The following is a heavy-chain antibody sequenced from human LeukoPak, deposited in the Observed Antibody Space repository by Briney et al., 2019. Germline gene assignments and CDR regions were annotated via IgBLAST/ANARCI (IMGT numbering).Heavy chain of an antibody. CDR1: GGSFSGYY. J-gene: IGHJ5*02. CDR2: INHSGST. CDR3: ARGNWFDP. V-gene: IGHV4-34*01. Sequence: ETLSLTCAVYGGSFSGYYWSWIRQPPGKGLEWIGEINHSGSTNYNPSLKSRVTISVDTSKNQFSLKLSSVTAADTAVYYCARGNWFDPWGQGTLVTVSS.